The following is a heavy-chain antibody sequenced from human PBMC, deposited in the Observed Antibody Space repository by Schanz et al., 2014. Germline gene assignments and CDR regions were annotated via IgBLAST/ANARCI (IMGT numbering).Heavy chain of an antibody. CDR2: IASGGSHT. J-gene: IGHJ6*02. CDR3: AKIWKANHLTGRPGWSDGMDV. CDR1: GITFSDYA. Sequence: EVQLLESGGALEQPGGSLRLSCAASGITFSDYAMSWVRQAPGKGLEWVSTIASGGSHTFYADSVTGRFTISGDNSKTTLFLPMNSLRVEDTAIYYCAKIWKANHLTGRPGWSDGMDVWGQGTTV. D-gene: IGHD3-3*01. V-gene: IGHV3-23*01.